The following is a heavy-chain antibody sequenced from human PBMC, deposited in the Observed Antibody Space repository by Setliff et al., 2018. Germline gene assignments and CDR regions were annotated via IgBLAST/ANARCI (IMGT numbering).Heavy chain of an antibody. V-gene: IGHV4-34*01. Sequence: LETLSLTCAVYGGSFSGYYWSWIRQPPGKGLEWIGEINHSGSTNYNPSLKSRVTISVDTSKNQFSLKLSSVTAADTAVYYCARSGYYDFWSGFLNDAFDIWGQGTMVTVSS. D-gene: IGHD3-3*01. CDR3: ARSGYYDFWSGFLNDAFDI. CDR1: GGSFSGYY. CDR2: INHSGST. J-gene: IGHJ3*02.